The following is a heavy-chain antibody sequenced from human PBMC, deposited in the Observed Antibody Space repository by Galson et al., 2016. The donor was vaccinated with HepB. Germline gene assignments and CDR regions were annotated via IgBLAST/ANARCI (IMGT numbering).Heavy chain of an antibody. Sequence: SVKVSCKASGYTFTNYGITWVRQAPGQGLEWMGWISVYDGNTNYAQKLQGRVTMTTDTSTSTAYMEVRNLRSDDTAVYYCARLLITVTAGRDYFDYWGQGSLVTVSS. CDR2: ISVYDGNT. CDR3: ARLLITVTAGRDYFDY. CDR1: GYTFTNYG. D-gene: IGHD4-17*01. V-gene: IGHV1-18*04. J-gene: IGHJ4*02.